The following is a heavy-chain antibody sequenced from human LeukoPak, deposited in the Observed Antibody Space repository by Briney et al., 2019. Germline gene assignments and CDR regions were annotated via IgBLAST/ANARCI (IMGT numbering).Heavy chain of an antibody. Sequence: SETLSLTCTVSGGSISSGGYYWRWIRQHPGKGLESIGYIYYSGSTYYNPSLKSRVTLSVDTSKNQFSLKLTSVTAADTAVYYCARDFHLTGATSRWFDPWGQGTLVTVSS. D-gene: IGHD1-7*01. CDR2: IYYSGST. J-gene: IGHJ5*02. V-gene: IGHV4-31*03. CDR3: ARDFHLTGATSRWFDP. CDR1: GGSISSGGYY.